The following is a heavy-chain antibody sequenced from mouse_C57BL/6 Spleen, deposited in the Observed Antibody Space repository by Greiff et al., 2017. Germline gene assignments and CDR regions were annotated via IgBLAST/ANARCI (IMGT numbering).Heavy chain of an antibody. J-gene: IGHJ4*01. D-gene: IGHD2-5*01. CDR1: GYAFSSSW. CDR2: IYPGDGDT. V-gene: IGHV1-82*01. CDR3: ARRKTYSNYEGAMDY. Sequence: QVQLQQSGPELVKPGASVKISCKASGYAFSSSWMNWVKQRPGKGLEWIGRIYPGDGDTNYNGKFKGKATLTADKSSSTAYMQRSSLTSEDSAVYFCARRKTYSNYEGAMDYWGQGTSVTVSS.